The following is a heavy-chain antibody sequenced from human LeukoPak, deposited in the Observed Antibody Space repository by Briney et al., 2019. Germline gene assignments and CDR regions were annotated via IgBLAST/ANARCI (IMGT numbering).Heavy chain of an antibody. CDR1: GFTFSSYE. V-gene: IGHV3-21*04. D-gene: IGHD3-10*01. CDR3: AKDPLGWFGEKQXGD. CDR2: ITSDSRYI. Sequence: TGGSLRLSCAASGFTFSSYEMNWVRQAPGKGLEWVSSITSDSRYIFYADSVKGRFTISRDNSKNTLYLQMNSLRAEDTAVYYCAKDPLGWFGEKQXGDXGQGTXVTVSS. J-gene: IGHJ4*02.